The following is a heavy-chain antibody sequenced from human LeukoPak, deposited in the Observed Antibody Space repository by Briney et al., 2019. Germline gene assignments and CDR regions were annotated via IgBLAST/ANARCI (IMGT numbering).Heavy chain of an antibody. J-gene: IGHJ4*02. CDR1: GYTFINHG. D-gene: IGHD6-19*01. CDR3: ARASYSSGGYGDLDF. CDR2: ITDHNGNT. V-gene: IGHV1-18*01. Sequence: ASVKVSCKASGYTFINHGISWVRQAPGRGLEWMGWITDHNGNTKYAQKFQGRVTMTTDTSTTTAYMALRSLRSADTAVYYCARASYSSGGYGDLDFWGQGTLVTVSS.